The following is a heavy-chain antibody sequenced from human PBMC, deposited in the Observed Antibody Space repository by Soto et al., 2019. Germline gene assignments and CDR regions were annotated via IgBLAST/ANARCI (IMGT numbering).Heavy chain of an antibody. CDR3: ARDLRSKGSGRDVGMDV. Sequence: GGSLRLSCAASGFTFSSYDMHWVRQATGKGLEWVSAIGTAGDPYYPGSVKGRITISRENAKNSLYLQMNSLRAGDTAVYYCARDLRSKGSGRDVGMDVWGQGTTVTVSS. CDR1: GFTFSSYD. V-gene: IGHV3-13*05. J-gene: IGHJ6*02. CDR2: IGTAGDP. D-gene: IGHD3-10*01.